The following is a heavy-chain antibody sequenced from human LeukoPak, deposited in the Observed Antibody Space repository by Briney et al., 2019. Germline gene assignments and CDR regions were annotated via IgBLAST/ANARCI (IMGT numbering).Heavy chain of an antibody. Sequence: GGSLRLSCAASGLTFSGYAMTWVRQAPGKGLEWVSSITGGGDTTYYADSVRGRFTISRDNSKNTLSLQTNSLRAEDTAVYYCAKQRSEVVVAATNYWGQGTLVTVSS. D-gene: IGHD2-15*01. CDR3: AKQRSEVVVAATNY. CDR1: GLTFSGYA. CDR2: ITGGGDTT. J-gene: IGHJ4*02. V-gene: IGHV3-23*01.